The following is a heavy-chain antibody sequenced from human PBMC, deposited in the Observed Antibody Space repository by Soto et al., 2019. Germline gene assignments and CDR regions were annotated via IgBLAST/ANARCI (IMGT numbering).Heavy chain of an antibody. CDR2: ISGYGGET. CDR1: GLISNYA. D-gene: IGHD2-2*01. Sequence: GGSLRLSCEASGLISNYAMAWVRQAPGKGLEWVSGISGYGGETYYADSVKGRLSISRADSKNTLYLQLNKLSVDDTAIYFCARARCSSTSCALDYWGQGTLVTVSS. J-gene: IGHJ4*02. V-gene: IGHV3-23*01. CDR3: ARARCSSTSCALDY.